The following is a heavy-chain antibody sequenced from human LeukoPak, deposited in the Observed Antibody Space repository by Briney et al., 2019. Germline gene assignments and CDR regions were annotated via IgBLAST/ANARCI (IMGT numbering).Heavy chain of an antibody. J-gene: IGHJ4*02. CDR1: GGSLSSYY. V-gene: IGHV4-4*07. CDR3: ARDGNGGSLDY. D-gene: IGHD1-26*01. Sequence: PSETLSLTCTVSGGSLSSYYWSWIRQPAGKGLEWIGRIYTSGSTNYNPSLKSRVTMSVDTSKKQFSLRLTSVTAADTAVYYCARDGNGGSLDYWGQGALVTVSS. CDR2: IYTSGST.